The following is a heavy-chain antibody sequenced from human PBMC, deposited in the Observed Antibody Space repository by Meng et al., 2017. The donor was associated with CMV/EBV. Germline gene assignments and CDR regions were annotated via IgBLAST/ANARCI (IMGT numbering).Heavy chain of an antibody. J-gene: IGHJ5*02. Sequence: FSSYAISWVRQAPGQGLEWMGGIIPIFGTANYAQKFQGRVTITADESTSTTYMELSSLRSEDTAVYYCARVFAPNYDFWSGQRFDPWGQGTLVTVSS. CDR1: FSSYA. V-gene: IGHV1-69*01. D-gene: IGHD3-3*01. CDR2: IIPIFGTA. CDR3: ARVFAPNYDFWSGQRFDP.